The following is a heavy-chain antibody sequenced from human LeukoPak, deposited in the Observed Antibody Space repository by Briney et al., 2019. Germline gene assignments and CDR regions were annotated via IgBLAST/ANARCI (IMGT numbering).Heavy chain of an antibody. CDR3: ARGGGYSGYEPFDY. V-gene: IGHV4-59*01. CDR1: GGSISSYY. Sequence: SETLSLTCTVSGGSISSYYWSWIRQPPGKGLEWIGYIYYSGSTNYYPSLKSRVTISVDTSKNQFSLKLSSVTAADTAVYYCARGGGYSGYEPFDYWGQGTLVTVSS. CDR2: IYYSGST. D-gene: IGHD5-12*01. J-gene: IGHJ4*02.